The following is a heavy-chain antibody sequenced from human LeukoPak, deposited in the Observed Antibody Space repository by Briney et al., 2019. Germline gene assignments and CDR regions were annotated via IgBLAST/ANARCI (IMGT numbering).Heavy chain of an antibody. CDR2: IKLDGSEK. D-gene: IGHD3-3*01. Sequence: GGSLRLSCAASGFTFSSYGMHWVRQAPGKGLEWVANIKLDGSEKNYVDSVKGRFTISRDNTKNSLYLQMNSLRAEDTAVFYCARDQYDTWSRRGNFDSWGQGTLVIVSS. CDR3: ARDQYDTWSRRGNFDS. CDR1: GFTFSSYG. J-gene: IGHJ4*02. V-gene: IGHV3-7*03.